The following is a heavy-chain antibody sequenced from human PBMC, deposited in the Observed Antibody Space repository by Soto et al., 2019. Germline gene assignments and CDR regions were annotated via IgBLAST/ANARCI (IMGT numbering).Heavy chain of an antibody. Sequence: QITLKESGPTLVKPTQTLTLTCTFSGFSPTTSGVGVGWIRQPPGKSLEWLALIYWDDAKRDSPSLKSRLTITRYDSKNQVVLTMTTMEPVETATCYCLYRGEPPRGGYSFDYWGQGTLFTVSS. CDR3: LYRGEPPRGGYSFDY. CDR2: IYWDDAK. CDR1: GFSPTTSGVG. D-gene: IGHD1-26*01. J-gene: IGHJ4*02. V-gene: IGHV2-5*02.